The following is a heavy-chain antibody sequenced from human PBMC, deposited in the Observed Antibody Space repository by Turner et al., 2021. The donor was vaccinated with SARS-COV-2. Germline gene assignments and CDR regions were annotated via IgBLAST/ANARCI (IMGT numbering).Heavy chain of an antibody. CDR1: GGSISSSTYY. D-gene: IGHD5-18*01. Sequence: LEPLVSGTGLVKHWENLCLTFTVSGGSISSSTYYWGWIRQPPGKGLEWIGNIYYSGSTYYNPSLKSRVTISVETSKNQFSLRLSSVTAADTAVYYCARLMYTAMDYYGMDVWGQGTTVTVSS. J-gene: IGHJ6*02. CDR2: IYYSGST. V-gene: IGHV4-39*01. CDR3: ARLMYTAMDYYGMDV.